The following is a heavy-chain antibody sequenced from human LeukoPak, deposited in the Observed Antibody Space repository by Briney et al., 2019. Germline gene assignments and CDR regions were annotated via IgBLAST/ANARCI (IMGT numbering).Heavy chain of an antibody. V-gene: IGHV5-51*01. J-gene: IGHJ4*02. CDR1: GYNFTTYW. CDR2: IYPGDSDT. Sequence: GESLQISCKASGYNFTTYWIGWVRRLPGRGLEWMEIIYPGDSDTRYSPSFQGQVTISADTSISTAYLHWSSLKASDTAMYYCARRDYYGSGSLDYWGQGTLVTVSS. CDR3: ARRDYYGSGSLDY. D-gene: IGHD3-10*01.